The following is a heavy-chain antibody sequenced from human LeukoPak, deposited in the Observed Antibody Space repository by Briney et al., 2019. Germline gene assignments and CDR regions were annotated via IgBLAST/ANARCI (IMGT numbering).Heavy chain of an antibody. CDR3: ASSPLTGARYCMDV. D-gene: IGHD1-26*01. Sequence: ASVKVSCKASGYTFTSYDINWVRQATGRGLGWMGWMNPNSGNTGYAQKFQGRVTMTRNTSISTAYMELSSLRSEDTAVYYCASSPLTGARYCMDVWGKGTTVTVSS. CDR2: MNPNSGNT. CDR1: GYTFTSYD. J-gene: IGHJ6*03. V-gene: IGHV1-8*01.